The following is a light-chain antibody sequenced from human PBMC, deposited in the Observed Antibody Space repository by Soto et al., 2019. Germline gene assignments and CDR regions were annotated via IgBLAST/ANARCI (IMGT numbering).Light chain of an antibody. J-gene: IGKJ1*01. CDR2: GAS. CDR3: QQYINWPPT. CDR1: QSVNSA. V-gene: IGKV3-15*01. Sequence: EIVMTQSPATLSVSPGERATLSCRASQSVNSALAWYQQKPGQVPRLLIYGASTRATGIPARFSGRGSGTEFTLTISSLQSEDFAVYYCQQYINWPPTFGQGTKVDIK.